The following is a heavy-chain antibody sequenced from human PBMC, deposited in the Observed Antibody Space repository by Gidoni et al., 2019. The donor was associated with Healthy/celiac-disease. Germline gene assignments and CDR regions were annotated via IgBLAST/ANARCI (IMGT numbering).Heavy chain of an antibody. CDR3: ARGYCSSTSCPIDY. CDR1: GFTFISYS. J-gene: IGHJ4*02. V-gene: IGHV3-21*01. CDR2: ISSSSSYI. Sequence: VQLVESGGGLAKPGGSLRLAWAASGFTFISYSMNWVRQAPGKGLEWVSSISSSSSYIYYADSVKGRFTISRDNAKNSLYLQMNSLRAEDTAVYYCARGYCSSTSCPIDYWGQGTLVTVSS. D-gene: IGHD2-2*01.